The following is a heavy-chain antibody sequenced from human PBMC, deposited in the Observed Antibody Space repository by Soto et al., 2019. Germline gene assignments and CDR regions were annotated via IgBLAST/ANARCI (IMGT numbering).Heavy chain of an antibody. V-gene: IGHV4-39*01. CDR2: IYYSGST. CDR3: ASQDSGSQTMFDY. CDR1: GGSISSSSYY. J-gene: IGHJ4*02. Sequence: KPSETLSLTCTVSGGSISSSSYYWGWIRQPPGKGLEWIGSIYYSGSTYYNPSLKSRVTISVDTSKNQFSLKLSSVTAADTAVYYCASQDSGSQTMFDYWGQGTLVTVSS. D-gene: IGHD1-26*01.